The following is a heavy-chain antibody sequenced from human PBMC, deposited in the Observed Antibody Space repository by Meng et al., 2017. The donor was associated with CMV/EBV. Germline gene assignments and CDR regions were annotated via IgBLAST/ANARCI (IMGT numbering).Heavy chain of an antibody. CDR2: ISYDGSNK. CDR1: GFTFSSYS. CDR3: ARDLGITIFGVVIDYYYGMDV. D-gene: IGHD3-3*01. V-gene: IGHV3-30*03. J-gene: IGHJ6*02. Sequence: GESLKISCAASGFTFSSYSMNWVRQAPGKGLEWVAVISYDGSNKYYADSVKGRFTISRDNSKNTLYLQMNSLRAEDTAVYYCARDLGITIFGVVIDYYYGMDVWGQGTTVTVSS.